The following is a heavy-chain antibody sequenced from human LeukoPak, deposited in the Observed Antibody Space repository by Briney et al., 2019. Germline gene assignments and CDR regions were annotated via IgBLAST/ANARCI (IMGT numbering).Heavy chain of an antibody. CDR1: GFTFSSYA. D-gene: IGHD6-19*01. Sequence: GGSLRLSCAASGFTFSSYAMSWVRQAPGKGLERVSAISGSGGSTYYADSVKGRFTISRDNSKNTLYLQMNSLRAEDTAVYYCAKDRGSGWYGRDAFDIWGQGTMVTVSS. CDR3: AKDRGSGWYGRDAFDI. V-gene: IGHV3-23*01. CDR2: ISGSGGST. J-gene: IGHJ3*02.